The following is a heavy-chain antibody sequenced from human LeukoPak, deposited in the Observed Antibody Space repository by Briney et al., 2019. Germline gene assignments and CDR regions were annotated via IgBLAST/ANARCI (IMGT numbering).Heavy chain of an antibody. CDR2: IWYDGSNK. CDR3: ARDGDYGGFDY. V-gene: IGHV3-33*01. D-gene: IGHD4-17*01. Sequence: GRSLRLSCAASGFTFSSYGMHWVRQAPGKGLEWVAVIWYDGSNKYYADSVKGRFTISRDNSKNTLYLQMNSLRAEDTAVYYCARDGDYGGFDYWGQGTLATVSS. CDR1: GFTFSSYG. J-gene: IGHJ4*02.